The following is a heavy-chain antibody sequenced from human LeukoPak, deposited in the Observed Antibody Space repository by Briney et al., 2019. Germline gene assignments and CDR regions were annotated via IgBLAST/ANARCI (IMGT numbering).Heavy chain of an antibody. D-gene: IGHD7-27*01. CDR3: AKDLGYYYYYMDV. CDR2: IRYDGSNK. CDR1: GFTFSSYG. J-gene: IGHJ6*03. V-gene: IGHV3-30*02. Sequence: GGSLRLSCAASGFTFSSYGMHWVRQAPGKGLEWVAFIRYDGSNKYYADSVKGRFTISRDNSKNTLYLQMNSLRAEDTAVYYCAKDLGYYYYYMDVWGKGTTVTVSS.